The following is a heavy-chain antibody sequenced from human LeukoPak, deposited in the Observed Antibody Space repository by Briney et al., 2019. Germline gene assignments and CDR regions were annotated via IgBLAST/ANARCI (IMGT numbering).Heavy chain of an antibody. CDR1: GGSLSSSSYY. V-gene: IGHV4-39*01. CDR3: ARLGFGEYYFDY. J-gene: IGHJ4*02. Sequence: KPSETLSLTCTVSGGSLSSSSYYWGWVRQPPGKGLEWTGSIYYSGSTYYNPSLKSRVTISVDTSKNQFSLKLSSVTAADTAVYYCARLGFGEYYFDYWGQGTLVTVSS. D-gene: IGHD3-10*01. CDR2: IYYSGST.